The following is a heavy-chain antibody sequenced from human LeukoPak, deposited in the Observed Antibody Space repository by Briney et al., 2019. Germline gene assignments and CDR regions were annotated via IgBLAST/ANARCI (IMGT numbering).Heavy chain of an antibody. CDR1: GYTFTSYG. V-gene: IGHV1-18*01. CDR2: ISAYSGNT. Sequence: ASVKVSCKASGYTFTSYGISWVRQAPGQGLEWMGWISAYSGNTNYAQKFQGRVTITTDESTSTAYMELSSLRSEDTAVYYCAREIRGTAMALWGQGTLVTVPS. D-gene: IGHD5-18*01. CDR3: AREIRGTAMAL. J-gene: IGHJ4*02.